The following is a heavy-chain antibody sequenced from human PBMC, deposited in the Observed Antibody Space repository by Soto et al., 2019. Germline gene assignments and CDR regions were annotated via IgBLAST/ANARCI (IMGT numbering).Heavy chain of an antibody. CDR1: GYTFTSYG. J-gene: IGHJ4*02. CDR3: ARVADYDFWSGYPSLPLDY. V-gene: IGHV1-18*01. Sequence: ASVKVSCKASGYTFTSYGISWVRQAPGQGLELMGWISAYNGNTNYAQKLQGRVTMTTDTSTSTAYMELRSLRSDDTAVYYCARVADYDFWSGYPSLPLDYWGQGTLVTVYS. CDR2: ISAYNGNT. D-gene: IGHD3-3*01.